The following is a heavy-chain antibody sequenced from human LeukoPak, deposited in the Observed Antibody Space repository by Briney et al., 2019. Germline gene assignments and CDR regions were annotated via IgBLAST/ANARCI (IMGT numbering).Heavy chain of an antibody. CDR3: AKDSSMGALDY. D-gene: IGHD1-26*01. V-gene: IGHV3-21*01. J-gene: IGHJ4*02. CDR1: GFTFSSYT. CDR2: ISSSSRDI. Sequence: PGGSLRLSCAASGFTFSSYTMNWVRQAPGKGLEWVAAISSSSRDIFYADSVKGRFSISRDNTQNSLSLQMSSLKAEDTAVYYCAKDSSMGALDYWGQGTLVTVSS.